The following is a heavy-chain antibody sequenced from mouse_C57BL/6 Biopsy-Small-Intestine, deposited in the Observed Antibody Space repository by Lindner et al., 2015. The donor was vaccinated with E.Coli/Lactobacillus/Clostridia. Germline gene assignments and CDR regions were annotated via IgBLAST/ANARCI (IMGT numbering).Heavy chain of an antibody. CDR2: IDPENGDT. CDR1: GFNIKDDY. J-gene: IGHJ3*01. CDR3: TGGGAWFAY. Sequence: VQLQESGAELVRPGASVKSSCTASGFNIKDDYMHWVKQRPEQGLEWIGWIDPENGDTEYASKFQGKATITADTSSNTAYLQLSSLTSEDTAVYYCTGGGAWFAYWGQGTLVTVSA. V-gene: IGHV14-4*01.